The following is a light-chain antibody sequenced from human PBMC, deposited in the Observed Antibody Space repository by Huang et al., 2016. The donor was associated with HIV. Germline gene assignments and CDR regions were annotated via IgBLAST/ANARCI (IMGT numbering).Light chain of an antibody. CDR2: KAS. Sequence: DIQMHQSAFTLSASVGDRVTLTCRARQNISNWLAWYQQKPGKAPKLLIYKASTLASGVPSRFSGSGSGTEFTLTISSLQPDDFATYYCHHYNSYSGAFGQGTKVEIK. CDR1: QNISNW. CDR3: HHYNSYSGA. V-gene: IGKV1-5*03. J-gene: IGKJ1*01.